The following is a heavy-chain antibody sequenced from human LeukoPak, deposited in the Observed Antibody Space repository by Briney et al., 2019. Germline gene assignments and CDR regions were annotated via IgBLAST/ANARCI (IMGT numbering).Heavy chain of an antibody. J-gene: IGHJ4*02. CDR1: GGSFSGYY. CDR3: ASGRAAAGVSGADY. CDR2: INHSGST. V-gene: IGHV4-34*01. Sequence: SETLSLTCAVYGGSFSGYYWSWIRHPPGKGLEWIGEINHSGSTSYNPSLKSRVTISVDTSKNQFSLKLSSVTAADTAVYYCASGRAAAGVSGADYWGQGTLVTVSS. D-gene: IGHD6-13*01.